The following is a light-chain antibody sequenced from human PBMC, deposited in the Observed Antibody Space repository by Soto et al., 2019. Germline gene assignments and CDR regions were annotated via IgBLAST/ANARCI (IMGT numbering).Light chain of an antibody. CDR3: QQYNNWPPIT. Sequence: EIVMTQSPATLSVSPGERATLFCRASQSVNSNLARYQQKPGQAPRLLIFDASARATDIPARFSGSGSGTEFSLTISSLQSEDFAVYYCQQYNNWPPITFGQGTRLEIK. CDR1: QSVNSN. V-gene: IGKV3-15*01. CDR2: DAS. J-gene: IGKJ5*01.